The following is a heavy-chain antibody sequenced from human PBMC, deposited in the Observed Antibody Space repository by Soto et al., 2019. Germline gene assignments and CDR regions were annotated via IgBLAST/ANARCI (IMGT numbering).Heavy chain of an antibody. V-gene: IGHV3-48*02. CDR3: ASAVTWGLDV. Sequence: EVQLLESGGGMVQPGGSLRLSCAASGFTFSLYSMSWVRQAPGKGLEWVSYISRSSTGIHYADSVKGRFTISRDDATNSMHLHMNSLRDGETAVYYCASAVTWGLDVWRQGSTVRISS. J-gene: IGHJ6*02. CDR2: ISRSSTGI. D-gene: IGHD3-10*01. CDR1: GFTFSLYS.